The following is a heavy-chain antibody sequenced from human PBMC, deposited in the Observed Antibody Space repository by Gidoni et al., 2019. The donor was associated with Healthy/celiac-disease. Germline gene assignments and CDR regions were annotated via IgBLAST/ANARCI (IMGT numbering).Heavy chain of an antibody. V-gene: IGHV1-8*01. D-gene: IGHD3-16*01. CDR3: ERGLPRLGFDP. CDR1: GYTFTSYA. Sequence: QVQLVQSGAEVKKPVASVKVSCKASGYTFTSYAINWVRQATGQGLEWMGWMNPNSGNTGYAQKLQGRVTMTRNISISTAYMELSSLRSEDTAVYYCERGLPRLGFDPWGQGTLVTVSS. J-gene: IGHJ5*02. CDR2: MNPNSGNT.